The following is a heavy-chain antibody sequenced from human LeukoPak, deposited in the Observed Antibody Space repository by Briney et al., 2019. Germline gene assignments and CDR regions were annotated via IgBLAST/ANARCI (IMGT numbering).Heavy chain of an antibody. J-gene: IGHJ4*02. CDR2: ISSSSSYR. CDR1: GFTLSSYS. D-gene: IGHD5-24*01. Sequence: GGSLRLSCAASGFTLSSYSMNWVRQAPGKGLEGVSSISSSSSYRYYADSVKGRFTISRDNAKNSLYLQMNSLRAEDTAVYYCAREGYSPRDGYNFNFDYWGQGTLVTVSS. V-gene: IGHV3-21*01. CDR3: AREGYSPRDGYNFNFDY.